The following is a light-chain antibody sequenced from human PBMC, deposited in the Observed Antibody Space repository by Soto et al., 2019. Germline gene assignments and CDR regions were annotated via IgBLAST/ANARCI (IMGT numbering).Light chain of an antibody. CDR1: KLGDKY. CDR3: QAWDSSTAHVV. J-gene: IGLJ2*01. Sequence: SYELPQPPSVSVSPGQTATITCSGDKLGDKYACWYQQKPGQSPVLVIYQDNKRPSGIPERFSGSNSGNTATLTISGTQAMDEADYYCQAWDSSTAHVVFGGGTKLTVL. CDR2: QDN. V-gene: IGLV3-1*01.